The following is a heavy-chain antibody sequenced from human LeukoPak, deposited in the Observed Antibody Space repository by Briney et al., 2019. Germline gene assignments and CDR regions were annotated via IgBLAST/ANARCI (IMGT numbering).Heavy chain of an antibody. CDR1: GFTFSSYT. CDR2: ISSSSRDI. Sequence: GGSLRLSCAASGFTFSSYTMNWVRQAPGKGLEWVAAISSSSRDIFYADSVKGRFSISRDSTHNSLSLRMNSLGAEDTAVYYCVREAAATLFDYWGQGTLVTVSS. J-gene: IGHJ4*02. D-gene: IGHD1-26*01. CDR3: VREAAATLFDY. V-gene: IGHV3-21*01.